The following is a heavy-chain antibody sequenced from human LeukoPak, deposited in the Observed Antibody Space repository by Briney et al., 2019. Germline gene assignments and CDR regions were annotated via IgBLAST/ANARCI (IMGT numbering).Heavy chain of an antibody. CDR3: ARDWGRAAVGTFWFDP. V-gene: IGHV3-11*01. Sequence: PGGSLRLSCAASGFTFSDYYMSWLRQAPGKGLEWVSYISSSGSTIYYADSVKGRFTISRDNAKNSLYLQMNSLRAEDTAVYYCARDWGRAAVGTFWFDPWGQGTLVTVSS. D-gene: IGHD6-13*01. CDR1: GFTFSDYY. CDR2: ISSSGSTI. J-gene: IGHJ5*02.